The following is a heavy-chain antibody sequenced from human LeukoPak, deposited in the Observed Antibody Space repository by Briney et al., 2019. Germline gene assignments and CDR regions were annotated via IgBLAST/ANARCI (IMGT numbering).Heavy chain of an antibody. J-gene: IGHJ6*03. CDR1: GFTFSSYS. CDR3: AREGRAAGPYYYYYMDV. V-gene: IGHV3-21*01. CDR2: ISSSSYI. D-gene: IGHD6-13*01. Sequence: GGSLRLSCAASGFTFSSYSMNWVRQAPGKGLEWVSSISSSSYIYYADSVKGRFTISRDNAKNSLYLQMNSLRAEDTAVYYCAREGRAAGPYYYYYMDVWGKGTTVTVSS.